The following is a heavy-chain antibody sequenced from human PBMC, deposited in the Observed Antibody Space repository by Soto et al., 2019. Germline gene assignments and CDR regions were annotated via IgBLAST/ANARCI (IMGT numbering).Heavy chain of an antibody. D-gene: IGHD2-21*01. CDR1: GGSISSYY. CDR2: IYYSGST. J-gene: IGHJ6*03. CDR3: ARYSKYYYMDV. V-gene: IGHV4-59*01. Sequence: SETLSLTCTVSGGSISSYYWSWIRQPPGKGLEWIGYIYYSGSTNYNPSLKSRVTISVDTSKNQFSLKLSSVTAADTAVYYCARYSKYYYMDVWGKGTTVTVS.